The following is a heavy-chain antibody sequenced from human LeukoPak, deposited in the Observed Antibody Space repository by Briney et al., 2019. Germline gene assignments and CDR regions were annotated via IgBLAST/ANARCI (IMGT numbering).Heavy chain of an antibody. CDR1: GGSIRSYH. V-gene: IGHV4-59*01. D-gene: IGHD3-10*01. CDR2: IYYIGST. CDR3: AGRQEYYGSGSEFDY. J-gene: IGHJ4*02. Sequence: ETRSPASPLSGGSIRSYHWSWIREPPGTGPGGVGDIYYIGSTNYNPSLKSRVTISVDTSKNQFSLKLSSVTAADTAVYYCAGRQEYYGSGSEFDYWGQGTLVTVSS.